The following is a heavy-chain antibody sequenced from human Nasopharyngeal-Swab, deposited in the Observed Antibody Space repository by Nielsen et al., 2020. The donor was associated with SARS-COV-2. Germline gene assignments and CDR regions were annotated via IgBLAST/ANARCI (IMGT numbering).Heavy chain of an antibody. Sequence: GESLKISCAASGLTFTNSWMSWVRQAPGKGLEWVANIKQDGSDKYYVDSVKGRFTISRANAKNPMDLQMNSLRVEDTAVYYCWSGGDIGTLSFLAPGKGLEWVANIKQDGSDKYYVDSVKGRFTISRDNAKNSLELQMNSLRVEDTAVYYCGRGGKLGALDIWGQGTMVTVSS. CDR1: GLTFTNSW. V-gene: IGHV3-7*03. CDR3: WSGGDIGTLSFLAPGKGLEWVANIKQDGSDKYYVDSVKGRFTISRDNAKNSLELQMNSLRVEDTAVYYCGRGGKLGALDI. CDR2: IKQDGSDK. D-gene: IGHD3-10*02. J-gene: IGHJ3*02.